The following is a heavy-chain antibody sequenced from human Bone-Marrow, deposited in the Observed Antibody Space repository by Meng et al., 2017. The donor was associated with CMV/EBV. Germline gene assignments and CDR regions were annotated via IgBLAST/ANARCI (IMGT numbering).Heavy chain of an antibody. V-gene: IGHV3-74*03. Sequence: GGSLRLSCAASGFTFNNYWMHWVRQAPGKGLLWVSRIKSDAIGTTYADSVKGRFTISRDNAKNTLYLQMNSLRAEDTALYYCARLGSGYYTDYWGQGTLVTVSS. CDR3: ARLGSGYYTDY. CDR2: IKSDAIGT. D-gene: IGHD3-22*01. J-gene: IGHJ4*02. CDR1: GFTFNNYW.